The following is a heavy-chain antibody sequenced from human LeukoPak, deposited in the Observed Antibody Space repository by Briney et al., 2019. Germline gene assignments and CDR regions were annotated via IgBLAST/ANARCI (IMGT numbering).Heavy chain of an antibody. CDR2: INHSGST. D-gene: IGHD3-10*01. CDR1: GGSFSGYY. Sequence: SETLSLTCAVYGGSFSGYYWSWIRQPPGKGLEWIGEINHSGSTNYNPSLKSRVTISVDTSKNQFSLKLSSVTAADTAVYYCARREAVFGIDYWGQRTLVTVSS. V-gene: IGHV4-34*01. CDR3: ARREAVFGIDY. J-gene: IGHJ4*02.